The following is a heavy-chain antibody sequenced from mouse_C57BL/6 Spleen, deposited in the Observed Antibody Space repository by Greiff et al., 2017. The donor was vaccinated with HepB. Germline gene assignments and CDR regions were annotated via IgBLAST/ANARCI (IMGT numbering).Heavy chain of an antibody. D-gene: IGHD1-1*01. Sequence: VKLMESGAELARPGASVKLSCKASGYTFTSYGISWVKQRTGQGLEWIGEIYPRSGNTYYNEKFKGKATLTADKSSSTAYMELRSLTSEDSAVYFCARWGDYYGSSGGYFDYWGQGTTLTVSS. CDR2: IYPRSGNT. CDR1: GYTFTSYG. CDR3: ARWGDYYGSSGGYFDY. V-gene: IGHV1-81*01. J-gene: IGHJ2*01.